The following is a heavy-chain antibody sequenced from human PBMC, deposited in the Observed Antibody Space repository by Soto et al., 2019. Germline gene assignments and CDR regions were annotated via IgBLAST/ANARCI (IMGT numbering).Heavy chain of an antibody. Sequence: EVQLVESGGGLVQPGGSLSLSCAASRFTFSSYWMAWVRQAPGKGLKWVANINEDGGQRYYVDSVKGRFTVSRDNAKNSLYREMNSLRAEDSAVYHCARDCSGGGCYAFYHWGQGTLVTVSS. CDR1: RFTFSSYW. D-gene: IGHD2-15*01. CDR2: INEDGGQR. V-gene: IGHV3-7*01. J-gene: IGHJ5*02. CDR3: ARDCSGGGCYAFYH.